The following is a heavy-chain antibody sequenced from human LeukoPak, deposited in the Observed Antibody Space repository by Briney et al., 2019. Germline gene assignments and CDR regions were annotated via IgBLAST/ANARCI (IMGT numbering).Heavy chain of an antibody. CDR3: ARDHYDSSGYYFDY. D-gene: IGHD3-22*01. J-gene: IGHJ4*02. CDR2: IYYSGST. CDR1: SDSISSYY. Sequence: SETLSLTCTVSSDSISSYYRSWIRQPPGKGLEWIGYIYYSGSTNYNPSLKSRVTISVDTSKNQFSLKLSSVTAADTAVYYCARDHYDSSGYYFDYWGQGTLVTVSS. V-gene: IGHV4-59*01.